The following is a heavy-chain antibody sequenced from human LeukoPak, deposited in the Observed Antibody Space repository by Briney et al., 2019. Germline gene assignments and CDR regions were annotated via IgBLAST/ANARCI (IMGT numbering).Heavy chain of an antibody. CDR1: GYNFSAYG. CDR3: ARGSHEYWNDY. V-gene: IGHV1-18*01. CDR2: VTSDNRDT. D-gene: IGHD1-1*01. Sequence: GASVKVSCKASGYNFSAYGMTWVRQAPGQGLEWMGGVTSDNRDTKYAPKFQGRVTMTTDMSSTTAYMELRSLRSDDTAVYYCARGSHEYWNDYWGQGTLVTVSS. J-gene: IGHJ4*02.